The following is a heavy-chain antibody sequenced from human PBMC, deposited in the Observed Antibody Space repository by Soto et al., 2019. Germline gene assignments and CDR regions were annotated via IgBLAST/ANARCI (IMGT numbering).Heavy chain of an antibody. V-gene: IGHV4-59*01. CDR3: ARVRDCSGGSCYSFPDY. J-gene: IGHJ4*02. D-gene: IGHD2-15*01. CDR1: GGSISSYY. Sequence: SSETLSLTCTVSGGSISSYYWSWIRQPPGKGLEWIGYIYYSGSTNYNPSLKSRVTISVDTSKNQFSLKLSSVTAADTAVYYCARVRDCSGGSCYSFPDYWGQGTLVTVSS. CDR2: IYYSGST.